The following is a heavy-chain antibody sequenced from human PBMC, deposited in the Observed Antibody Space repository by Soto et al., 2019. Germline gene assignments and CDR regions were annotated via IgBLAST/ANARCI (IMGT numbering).Heavy chain of an antibody. CDR1: GFTFSDYY. V-gene: IGHV3-11*01. Sequence: SGFTFSDYYMSWIRQAPGKGLEWVSYISSSGSTIYYADSVKGRFTISRDNAKNSLYLQMNSLRAEDTAVYYCARVNDYDPGDAFDIWGQGTMVTVSS. CDR3: ARVNDYDPGDAFDI. CDR2: ISSSGSTI. J-gene: IGHJ3*02. D-gene: IGHD3-16*01.